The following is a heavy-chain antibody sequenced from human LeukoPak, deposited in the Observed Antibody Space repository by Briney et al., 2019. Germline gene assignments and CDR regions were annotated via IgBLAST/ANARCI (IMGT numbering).Heavy chain of an antibody. CDR3: VRDGEGVAISVNYWFDP. CDR2: VNPRNGNT. J-gene: IGHJ5*02. V-gene: IGHV1-8*01. Sequence: XGWVNPRNGNTGYAQKFQGRVTMTRDTSISTAYMELRSLRSEDTAVYYCVRDGEGVAISVNYWFDPWGQGTLVTVSS. D-gene: IGHD3-10*01.